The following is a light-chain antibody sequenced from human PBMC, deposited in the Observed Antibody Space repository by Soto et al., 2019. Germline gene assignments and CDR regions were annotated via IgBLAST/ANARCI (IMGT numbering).Light chain of an antibody. Sequence: QSALAQPASVSGSPGQSITITCTGTSTDIGAYDYVSWYQQHPGNAPKLLIFDVKIRPSGTSNRFSGSKSGNTASLTISGLQTDDEADYYCASSTESGTLLFGVGTKLTVL. CDR2: DVK. CDR1: STDIGAYDY. V-gene: IGLV2-14*03. J-gene: IGLJ2*01. CDR3: ASSTESGTLL.